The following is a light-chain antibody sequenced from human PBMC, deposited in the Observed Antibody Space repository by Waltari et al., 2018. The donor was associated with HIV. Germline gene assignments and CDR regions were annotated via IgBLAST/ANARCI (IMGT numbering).Light chain of an antibody. V-gene: IGKV4-1*01. CDR1: QTLLNSAKNKKY. J-gene: IGKJ3*01. Sequence: IVMTQSPDSLTMSLGERAPINCKSSQTLLNSAKNKKYLAWYRNKPGQPPRLLCNGSSTRESGVPDRFSGSGSETDFTLTFSSLQAEDVAGYYCEQYYRTSPLTFGPGTKV. CDR2: GSS. CDR3: EQYYRTSPLT.